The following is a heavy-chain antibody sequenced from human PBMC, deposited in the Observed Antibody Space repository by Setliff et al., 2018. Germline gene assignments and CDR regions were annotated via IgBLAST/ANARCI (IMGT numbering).Heavy chain of an antibody. CDR3: ARSRSNFWSGYFNWFDP. CDR1: GYSFTSYW. CDR2: IYPGDSDT. V-gene: IGHV5-51*04. Sequence: GESLKISCKGSGYSFTSYWIGWVRQMPGKGLEWMGIIYPGDSDTSYSPSFQGQVTISADKPISTAYLQWSSLKASDTAMYYCARSRSNFWSGYFNWFDPWGQGTLVTVSS. J-gene: IGHJ5*02. D-gene: IGHD3-3*01.